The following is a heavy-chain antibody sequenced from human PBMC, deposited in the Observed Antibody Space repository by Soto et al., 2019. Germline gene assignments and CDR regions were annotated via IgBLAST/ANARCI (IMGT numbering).Heavy chain of an antibody. V-gene: IGHV3-53*02. CDR3: ASPGVAEGFGP. Sequence: EVQLVETGGGLIQPGGSLRLSCAASGFSVSNNYMSWVRQAPGKGLEWVSIIHAGGSTYYADSVKGRFTISRDNSKNTVYLQMNGLRDEDTALDYWASPGVAEGFGPWGQGTLVTV. CDR2: IHAGGST. CDR1: GFSVSNNY. J-gene: IGHJ5*02. D-gene: IGHD3-10*01.